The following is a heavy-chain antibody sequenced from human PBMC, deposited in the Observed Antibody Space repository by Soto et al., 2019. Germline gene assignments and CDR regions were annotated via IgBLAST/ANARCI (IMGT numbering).Heavy chain of an antibody. CDR1: GFTLSSYR. CDR3: AKGGAATYYYYYMDV. Sequence: EVQLVESGGGLVKPGGSLRLSCAASGFTLSSYRMNWVRQAPGKGLEWVSSISSSSSYIYYADSVKGRFTISRDNAKNSLYREKNSLRAEDTAVYYCAKGGAATYYYYYMDVWGKGTAVTVSS. CDR2: ISSSSSYI. V-gene: IGHV3-21*01. D-gene: IGHD6-25*01. J-gene: IGHJ6*03.